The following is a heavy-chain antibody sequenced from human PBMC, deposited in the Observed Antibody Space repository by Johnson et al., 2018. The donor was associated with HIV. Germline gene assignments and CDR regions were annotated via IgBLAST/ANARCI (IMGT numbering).Heavy chain of an antibody. Sequence: QVQLVESGGGVVRPGGSLRLSCAASGFTFSSYGMHWVRQAPGKGLEWVAVISYDGSNKYYADSVKGRFTISRDNSKNTLYLQMNSLSAEDTAVYYCALLRGAAGDDAFDIWGQGTMVTVSS. CDR3: ALLRGAAGDDAFDI. CDR2: ISYDGSNK. J-gene: IGHJ3*02. D-gene: IGHD6-13*01. V-gene: IGHV3-30*03. CDR1: GFTFSSYG.